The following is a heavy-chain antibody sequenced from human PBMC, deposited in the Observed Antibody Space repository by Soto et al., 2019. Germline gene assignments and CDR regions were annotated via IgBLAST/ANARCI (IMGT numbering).Heavy chain of an antibody. CDR1: GYSFSCYW. CDR3: ARQIYASDTGNNLKYYFDS. Sequence: GESXKISCKVSGYSFSCYWIAWVRQKPGKGLEWMGRIDPSDSQTYYSPSFRGHVTISATKSITTVFLQWSSLRASDTAMYYCARQIYASDTGNNLKYYFDSWGQGTPVTVSS. V-gene: IGHV5-10-1*01. D-gene: IGHD5-18*01. CDR2: IDPSDSQT. J-gene: IGHJ4*02.